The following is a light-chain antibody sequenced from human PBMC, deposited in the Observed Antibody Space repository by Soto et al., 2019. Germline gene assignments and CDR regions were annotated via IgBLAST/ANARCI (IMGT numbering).Light chain of an antibody. J-gene: IGKJ2*01. CDR1: QSVNSNF. Sequence: EIVLTQSPGTLSLPPGERATLSCRTSQSVNSNFLAWYQQKPGQAPRLLVYGSSTRAAGVPDRFSGSGSGTDFTLTISRLEPEDFAVYYCQQYGHSPLLYTFGQGTKLGVK. CDR2: GSS. CDR3: QQYGHSPLLYT. V-gene: IGKV3-20*01.